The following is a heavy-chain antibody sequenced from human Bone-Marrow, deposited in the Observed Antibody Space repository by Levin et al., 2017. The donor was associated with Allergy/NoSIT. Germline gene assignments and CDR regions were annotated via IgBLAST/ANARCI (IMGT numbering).Heavy chain of an antibody. V-gene: IGHV3-7*04. CDR2: INEDGSEK. J-gene: IGHJ4*02. D-gene: IGHD6-13*01. Sequence: GESLKISCAASGLTFSYYWMSWVRQAPGKGLEWVANINEDGSEKNYVDSVKGRFTISRDNAKNSVYLQMNSLRAEDTAVYYCARDMAAAGLWGQGIVVTVSS. CDR1: GLTFSYYW. CDR3: ARDMAAAGL.